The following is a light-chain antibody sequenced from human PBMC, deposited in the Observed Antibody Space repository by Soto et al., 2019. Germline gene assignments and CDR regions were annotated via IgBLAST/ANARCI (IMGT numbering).Light chain of an antibody. CDR2: GAS. Sequence: EIVMTQSPATLSVSPGGRATLSCRASQSIGDTLAWYQQKPGQAPRLLIYGASSRVTGFPARFSGSGSGTDFTLTISSLQSEDFAVYYCQQYNNWPPNTFGQGTRLEIK. J-gene: IGKJ5*01. CDR1: QSIGDT. CDR3: QQYNNWPPNT. V-gene: IGKV3-15*01.